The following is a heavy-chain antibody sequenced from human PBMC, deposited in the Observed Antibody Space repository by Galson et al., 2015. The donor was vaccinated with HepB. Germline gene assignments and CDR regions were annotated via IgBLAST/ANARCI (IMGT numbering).Heavy chain of an antibody. CDR3: ARGGPKSDSYYFGNAFDI. CDR1: GFTVSSNY. V-gene: IGHV3-53*01. J-gene: IGHJ3*02. D-gene: IGHD1-26*01. CDR2: IYSGGST. Sequence: SLRLSCAASGFTVSSNYVSWVRQAPGKGLEWVSVIYSGGSTYYADSVKGRFTISRDNSKNTLYLQMNSLRAEDTAVYYCARGGPKSDSYYFGNAFDIWGQGTMVTVSS.